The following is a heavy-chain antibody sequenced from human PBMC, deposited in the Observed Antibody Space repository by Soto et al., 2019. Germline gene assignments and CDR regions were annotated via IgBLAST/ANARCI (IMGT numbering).Heavy chain of an antibody. CDR2: IDPSDSYT. CDR1: GYRFTSYW. D-gene: IGHD6-13*01. V-gene: IGHV5-10-1*01. J-gene: IGHJ4*02. CDR3: ARQSGEAAAGKGFDY. Sequence: GESLKISGKGCGYRFTSYWISWVRQMPGKGLEWMGRIDPSDSYTNYSPSFQGHVTISADKSISTAYLQWSSLKASDTAMYYCARQSGEAAAGKGFDYWGQGTPVTVSS.